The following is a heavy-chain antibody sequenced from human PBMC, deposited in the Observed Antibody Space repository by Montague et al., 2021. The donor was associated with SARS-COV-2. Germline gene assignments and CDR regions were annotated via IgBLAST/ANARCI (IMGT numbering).Heavy chain of an antibody. CDR3: ARTLGYCSGDNSYSGAFDI. CDR2: IYWDDDR. D-gene: IGHD2-15*01. Sequence: PALVKPTQTVTLTCTFSGFSLNTGGVTLSWIRQPPGKALEWLARIYWDDDRYYSTSLRTRLTISKDTSKNQVVLTMTNMDPVDTATYYCARTLGYCSGDNSYSGAFDIWGQGTMVTVSS. CDR1: GFSLNTGGVT. V-gene: IGHV2-70*11. J-gene: IGHJ3*02.